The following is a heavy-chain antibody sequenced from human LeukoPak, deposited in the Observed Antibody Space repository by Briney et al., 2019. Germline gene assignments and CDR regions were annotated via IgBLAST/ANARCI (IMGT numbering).Heavy chain of an antibody. D-gene: IGHD1-20*01. Sequence: ASVKISCKASGYTFTNYYIHWVRQAPGQGLEWVGLINPNGGSTGYAQRFQGRVTVTTDTSTSTVYMELSSLRSDDTAVYYCARDDNCGIFVNVDYWGQGTLVTVSS. J-gene: IGHJ4*02. CDR1: GYTFTNYY. V-gene: IGHV1-46*01. CDR3: ARDDNCGIFVNVDY. CDR2: INPNGGST.